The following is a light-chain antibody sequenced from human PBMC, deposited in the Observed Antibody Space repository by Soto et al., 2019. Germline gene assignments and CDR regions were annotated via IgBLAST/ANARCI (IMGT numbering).Light chain of an antibody. Sequence: SQLTQSPSSLSASVGDRGTITCRASQGISSYLAWYQQKPGKAPKLLIYAASTLQSGVPSRFSGSGSGTEFTLTISSLQPEDFATYYCQQLNNYPRTFGQGTKVDIK. CDR1: QGISSY. J-gene: IGKJ1*01. CDR2: AAS. CDR3: QQLNNYPRT. V-gene: IGKV1-9*01.